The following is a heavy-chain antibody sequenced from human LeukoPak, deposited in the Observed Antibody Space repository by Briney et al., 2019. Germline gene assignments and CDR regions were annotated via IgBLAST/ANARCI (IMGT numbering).Heavy chain of an antibody. CDR2: INDSGVT. CDR1: GGSFSGYY. CDR3: ARRLVDSSASQVSDH. J-gene: IGHJ4*02. D-gene: IGHD2-2*01. V-gene: IGHV4-34*01. Sequence: SETLSLTCAVYGGSFSGYYWSWIRQAPGEGLEWIGEINDSGVTNCNPSLESRVILSVDTSKNQFSLRLSSVTAADTAVYYCARRLVDSSASQVSDHWGQGTLVTVSS.